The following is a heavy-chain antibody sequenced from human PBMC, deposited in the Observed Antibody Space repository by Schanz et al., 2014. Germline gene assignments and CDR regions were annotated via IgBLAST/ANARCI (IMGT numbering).Heavy chain of an antibody. V-gene: IGHV3-9*01. J-gene: IGHJ5*02. CDR1: GFTFDKYA. CDR2: ISWNSGTI. CDR3: ARPALWFGDNCFDP. Sequence: EVQLVESGGGLVQPGKSLRLSCAASGFTFDKYAMHWVRQAPGKGLEWVSVISWNSGTIGYADSVKGRFTISRDNAKNTLYLQMNSLSAEDTAVYYCARPALWFGDNCFDPWGQGTLVTVSS. D-gene: IGHD3-10*01.